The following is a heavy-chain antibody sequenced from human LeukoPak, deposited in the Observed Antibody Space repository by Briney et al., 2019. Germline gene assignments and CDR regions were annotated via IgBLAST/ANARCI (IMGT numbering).Heavy chain of an antibody. CDR3: ARLVRRWLQYSYYYYMDV. CDR1: GGSFSGYY. J-gene: IGHJ6*03. V-gene: IGHV4-34*01. Sequence: SETLSLTCAAYGGSFSGYYWSWIRQPPGKGLDWIGEINHSERTNYNPSLKSRVTMSVDTSKNQFSLKLSSVTAADTAVYYCARLVRRWLQYSYYYYMDVWGKGTTVTISS. CDR2: INHSERT. D-gene: IGHD5-24*01.